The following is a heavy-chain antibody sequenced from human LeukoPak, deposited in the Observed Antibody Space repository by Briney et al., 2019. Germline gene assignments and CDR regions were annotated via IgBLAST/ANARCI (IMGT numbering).Heavy chain of an antibody. CDR2: INPHSGGA. V-gene: IGHV1-2*02. Sequence: ASVKVSCKASGYTFTAYYINWVRQAPGQGLEWMGWINPHSGGAVYAQGFQGRVTMTRDTSISTAYMELSRLRSDDTAVYYCARFEDYGGNRDVFDIWGQGAMVTVSS. J-gene: IGHJ3*02. D-gene: IGHD4-23*01. CDR1: GYTFTAYY. CDR3: ARFEDYGGNRDVFDI.